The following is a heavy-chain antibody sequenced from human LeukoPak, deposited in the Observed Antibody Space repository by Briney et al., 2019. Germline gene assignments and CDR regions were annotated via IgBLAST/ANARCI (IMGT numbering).Heavy chain of an antibody. CDR1: GFTFSSYA. Sequence: GGSLRLSCAASGFTFSSYAMSWVRQAPGKGLEWVSVIYSGGSTYYADSVKGRFTISRDNSKNTLYLQMNSLRAEDTAVYYCARVWVDLKRYSSSWGAFDIWGQGTMVTVSS. V-gene: IGHV3-66*01. CDR3: ARVWVDLKRYSSSWGAFDI. J-gene: IGHJ3*02. CDR2: IYSGGST. D-gene: IGHD6-13*01.